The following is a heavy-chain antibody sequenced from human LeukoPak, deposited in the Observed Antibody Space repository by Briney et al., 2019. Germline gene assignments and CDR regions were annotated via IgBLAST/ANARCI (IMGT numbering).Heavy chain of an antibody. CDR2: ISDSSSLT. V-gene: IGHV3-48*02. Sequence: GGSLRLSCAASGFTFSSYAMNWVRQAPGKGLEWVSYISDSSSLTDYADSVKGRFTISRDNAKNSLSLQLNSLRDEDTAVYFCAKVIRGGYGMDVWGQGATVTVSS. J-gene: IGHJ6*02. CDR3: AKVIRGGYGMDV. D-gene: IGHD3-10*01. CDR1: GFTFSSYA.